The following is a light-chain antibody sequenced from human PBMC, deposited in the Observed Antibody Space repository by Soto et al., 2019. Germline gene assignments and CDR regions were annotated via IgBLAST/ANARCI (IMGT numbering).Light chain of an antibody. CDR2: AAS. Sequence: DIEMTQTPSSLSASVGERVIITCRASQGISNYLAWYQQRPGKVPKLLIYAASTLQSVVPSRFSGSGSGTDFTLTISSLQPEDVATYYCQKYDSSPWTFGQGTEVEIK. V-gene: IGKV1-27*01. J-gene: IGKJ1*01. CDR3: QKYDSSPWT. CDR1: QGISNY.